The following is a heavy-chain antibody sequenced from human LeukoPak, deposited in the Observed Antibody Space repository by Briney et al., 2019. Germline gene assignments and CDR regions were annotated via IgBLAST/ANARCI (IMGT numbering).Heavy chain of an antibody. D-gene: IGHD2-15*01. CDR2: ISSSGSII. Sequence: GGSLRLXCAASGFTFSSYEMNWVRQAPGKGLEWVSYISSSGSIIYYADSVKGRFTISRDNGKNSLYVQMKSLRAEDTAVYYCARVATYCSGGSCPYYFDYWGQGTLVTVSS. J-gene: IGHJ4*02. V-gene: IGHV3-48*03. CDR3: ARVATYCSGGSCPYYFDY. CDR1: GFTFSSYE.